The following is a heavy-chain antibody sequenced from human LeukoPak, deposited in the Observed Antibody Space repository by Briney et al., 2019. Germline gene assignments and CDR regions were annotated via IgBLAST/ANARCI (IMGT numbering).Heavy chain of an antibody. CDR2: IYYSGST. CDR1: GGSISSSSYY. V-gene: IGHV4-39*07. D-gene: IGHD5-12*01. CDR3: ARGNDIGGDAFDI. J-gene: IGHJ3*02. Sequence: SETLSLTCTVSGGSISSSSYYWGWIRQPPGKGLEWIGSIYYSGSTYYNPSLKSRVTISVDMSKNQFSLKLSSVTAADTAVYYCARGNDIGGDAFDIWGQGTMVTVSS.